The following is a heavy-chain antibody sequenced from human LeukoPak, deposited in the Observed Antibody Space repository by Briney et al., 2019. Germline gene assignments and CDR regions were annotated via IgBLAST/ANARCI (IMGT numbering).Heavy chain of an antibody. D-gene: IGHD1-26*01. J-gene: IGHJ4*02. Sequence: SETLSLTCTVSGGSISSSSYYWGWIRQPPSKGLWWIGSIYYSGSTYFNPSLKSRVTRSVDTSKNHLSLKLSSLTAADTSVCYCAREEWALTYYFDYWGQGTLVTVSS. CDR2: IYYSGST. CDR1: GGSISSSSYY. V-gene: IGHV4-39*07. CDR3: AREEWALTYYFDY.